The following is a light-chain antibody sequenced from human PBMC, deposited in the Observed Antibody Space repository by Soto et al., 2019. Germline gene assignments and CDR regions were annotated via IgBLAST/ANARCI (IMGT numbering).Light chain of an antibody. CDR2: WAS. Sequence: DIVMTQSPDSLAVSLGERATINCKSSQSVLSSSKNKNYLAWYQQKPGQPPKLLIYWASTRESGVPDRFSGSGSGTDFTLTISSLQAEDVAVYYCQQYYGIPLTFGGGTKVEIK. CDR1: QSVLSSSKNKNY. CDR3: QQYYGIPLT. V-gene: IGKV4-1*01. J-gene: IGKJ4*01.